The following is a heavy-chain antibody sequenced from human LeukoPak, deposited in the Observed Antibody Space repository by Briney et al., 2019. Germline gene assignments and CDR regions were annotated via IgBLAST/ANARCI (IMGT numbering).Heavy chain of an antibody. CDR2: ISAYNGNT. CDR1: GYTFTSYG. V-gene: IGHV1-18*01. D-gene: IGHD2-2*01. Sequence: ASVKVSCKASGYTFTSYGISWVRQAPGQGLEWMGWISAYNGNTNYAQKLQGRVTMTTDTSTSTAYMELRSLRSDDTAVYYCARAPGGLLLDWFGPWGQGTLVTVSS. J-gene: IGHJ5*02. CDR3: ARAPGGLLLDWFGP.